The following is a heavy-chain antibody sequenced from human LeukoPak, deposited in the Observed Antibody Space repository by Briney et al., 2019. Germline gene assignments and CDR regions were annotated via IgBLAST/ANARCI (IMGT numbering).Heavy chain of an antibody. V-gene: IGHV1-24*01. CDR2: FDPEDGET. D-gene: IGHD3-10*01. Sequence: ASVKVSCKVSGYTLTELSMHWVRQAPGKGLEWMGGFDPEDGETICAQKFQGRVTMTEDTATDTAYMELSSLRSEDTAVYYCATAFGELLISPFTFDYWGQGTLVTVSS. CDR3: ATAFGELLISPFTFDY. J-gene: IGHJ4*02. CDR1: GYTLTELS.